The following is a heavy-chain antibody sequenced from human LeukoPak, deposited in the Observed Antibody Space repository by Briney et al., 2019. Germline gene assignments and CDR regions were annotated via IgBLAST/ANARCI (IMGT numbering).Heavy chain of an antibody. J-gene: IGHJ4*02. CDR2: MSDDGNNK. Sequence: PGGSLRLSCAASGFTFSNYGMHWVRQAPGKGLEWVAVMSDDGNNKYYADFVKGRFTISRDNFKNTLYLQMNSLRTEDTAVYYCAKVTNWNDLEGIDYWGQGTLVTVSS. CDR1: GFTFSNYG. V-gene: IGHV3-30*18. D-gene: IGHD4-17*01. CDR3: AKVTNWNDLEGIDY.